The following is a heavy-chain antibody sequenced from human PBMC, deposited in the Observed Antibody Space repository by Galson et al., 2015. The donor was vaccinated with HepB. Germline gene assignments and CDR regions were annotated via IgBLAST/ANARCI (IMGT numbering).Heavy chain of an antibody. J-gene: IGHJ4*02. Sequence: SLRLSCAASGFTVSSKYMNWVRQAPGKGLEWVSVIYSGGEIYYADSVKGRFTISRDSFKDTLYLQMNSLRAEDTAVYYCARGTGASISTRYFDYWGQGTLVTVPS. V-gene: IGHV3-53*01. D-gene: IGHD1-14*01. CDR2: IYSGGEI. CDR3: ARGTGASISTRYFDY. CDR1: GFTVSSKY.